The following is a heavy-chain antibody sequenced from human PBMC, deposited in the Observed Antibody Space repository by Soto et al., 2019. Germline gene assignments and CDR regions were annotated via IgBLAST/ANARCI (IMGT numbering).Heavy chain of an antibody. V-gene: IGHV5-10-1*01. CDR1: GYNFANYW. CDR3: ARLASLAPTDLYDY. CDR2: IDPSDSYT. D-gene: IGHD1-1*01. Sequence: GESLKISCKGSGYNFANYWISWVRQMPGKGLEWMGRIDPSDSYTNYSPSFQGHVTMSADKSISTAYLQWSSLKASDTAMFYCARLASLAPTDLYDYWGQGALVTVSS. J-gene: IGHJ4*02.